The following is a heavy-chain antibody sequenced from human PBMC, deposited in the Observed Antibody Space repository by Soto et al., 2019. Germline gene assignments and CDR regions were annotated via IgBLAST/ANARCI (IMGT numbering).Heavy chain of an antibody. CDR1: GGSFSGYY. V-gene: IGHV4-34*01. Sequence: SETLSLTCAVYGGSFSGYYWSWIRQPPGKGLEWIGEINHSGSTNYNPSLKSRVTISVDTSKNQFSLKLSSVTAADTAVYYCARVSIPITIFGVSRYYFDYWGQGTLVTVSS. CDR3: ARVSIPITIFGVSRYYFDY. CDR2: INHSGST. J-gene: IGHJ4*02. D-gene: IGHD3-3*01.